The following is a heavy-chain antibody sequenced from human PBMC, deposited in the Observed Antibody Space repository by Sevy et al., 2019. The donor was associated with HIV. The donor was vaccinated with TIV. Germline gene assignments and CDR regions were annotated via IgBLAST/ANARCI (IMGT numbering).Heavy chain of an antibody. D-gene: IGHD3-3*01. V-gene: IGHV3-23*01. Sequence: GGSLRLSCAASGFTFSSYAMSWVRQAPGKGLEWVSAISGSGGSTYYADSVKGRFTISRDNSKNTLYLQVNSLRAEDTAVYYCAKKYLDLRFLEWWSFDYWGQGTLVTVSS. CDR2: ISGSGGST. J-gene: IGHJ4*02. CDR1: GFTFSSYA. CDR3: AKKYLDLRFLEWWSFDY.